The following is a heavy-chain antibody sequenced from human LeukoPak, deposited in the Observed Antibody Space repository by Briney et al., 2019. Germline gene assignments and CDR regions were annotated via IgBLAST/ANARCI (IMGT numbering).Heavy chain of an antibody. J-gene: IGHJ4*02. Sequence: GGSLILSCAASGFTFSNEWMSWVRQAPGKGLEWVGRIKRETDGGTTEYAAPVKGRFTISRDDSKNTLYLQMNSLKTEDTAVYYCTSIGYWGQGALVTVSS. CDR1: GFTFSNEW. CDR3: TSIGY. V-gene: IGHV3-15*01. D-gene: IGHD2-15*01. CDR2: IKRETDGGTT.